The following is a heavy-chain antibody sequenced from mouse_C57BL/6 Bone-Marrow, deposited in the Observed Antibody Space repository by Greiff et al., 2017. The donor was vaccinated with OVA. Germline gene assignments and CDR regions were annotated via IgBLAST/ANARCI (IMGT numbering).Heavy chain of an antibody. J-gene: IGHJ2*01. CDR1: GYTFTDYY. CDR2: IYPGSGNT. Sequence: VQLQQSGPELVKPGASVKISCKASGYTFTDYYINWVKQRPGQGLEWIGWIYPGSGNTKYNEKFKDKATLTVDTSSSTAYMPLSSLTSDDSAVYFCTRGDWDYFDYWGQGTTLTVSS. D-gene: IGHD4-1*01. V-gene: IGHV1-84*01. CDR3: TRGDWDYFDY.